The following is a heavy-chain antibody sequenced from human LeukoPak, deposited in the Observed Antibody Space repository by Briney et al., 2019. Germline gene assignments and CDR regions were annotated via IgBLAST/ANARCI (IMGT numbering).Heavy chain of an antibody. CDR1: GYSISSGYY. V-gene: IGHV4-38-2*02. J-gene: IGHJ4*02. Sequence: SETLSLTCTVSGYSISSGYYWGWIRQPPGKGLEWIGSIHYSARIYYNPSLKSRLTISPDTSKNQFSLKLSSVTAADTAVYYCARVRHSDFDYWGQGTLVTVSS. CDR3: ARVRHSDFDY. CDR2: IHYSARI.